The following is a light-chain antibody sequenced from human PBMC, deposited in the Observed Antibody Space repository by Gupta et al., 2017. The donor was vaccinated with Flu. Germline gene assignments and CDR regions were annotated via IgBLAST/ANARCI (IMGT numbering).Light chain of an antibody. CDR2: DAS. V-gene: IGKV3-15*01. CDR3: QQYTSWPPA. CDR1: QSVSSN. J-gene: IGKJ1*01. Sequence: QSPAALSVSPGERATLSCRASQSVSSNLAWYQQKPGQAPRLLIFDASTRATGVPARFSGSGSGTEFTLTISSLQSEDFAAYYCQQYTSWPPAFGQGTKVEI.